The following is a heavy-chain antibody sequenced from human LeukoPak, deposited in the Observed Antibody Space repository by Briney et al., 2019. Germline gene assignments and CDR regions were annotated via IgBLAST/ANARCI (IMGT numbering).Heavy chain of an antibody. J-gene: IGHJ4*02. CDR2: MNPNSGNT. D-gene: IGHD2-2*02. Sequence: GASVKVSCKASGYTFTSCDINWVRQATGQGLEWMGWMNPNSGNTGYAQKFQGRVTMTRNTSISTAYMELSSLRSEDTAAYYCARGGLGYCSSTSCYNFDYWGQGTLVTVSS. CDR1: GYTFTSCD. CDR3: ARGGLGYCSSTSCYNFDY. V-gene: IGHV1-8*01.